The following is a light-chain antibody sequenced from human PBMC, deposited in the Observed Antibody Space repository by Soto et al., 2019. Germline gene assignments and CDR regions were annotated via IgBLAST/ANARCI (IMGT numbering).Light chain of an antibody. CDR3: QQYGSSPTIT. Sequence: TQSPATLSVSVGERVTLSCRASQSVRNNLAWYQQKPAQAPRLXLYGASSRATGIPDRFSGSGSGTDLTLTISRLETEDFAVYYCQQYGSSPTITFGQGTRLEIK. J-gene: IGKJ5*01. CDR1: QSVRNN. CDR2: GAS. V-gene: IGKV3-20*01.